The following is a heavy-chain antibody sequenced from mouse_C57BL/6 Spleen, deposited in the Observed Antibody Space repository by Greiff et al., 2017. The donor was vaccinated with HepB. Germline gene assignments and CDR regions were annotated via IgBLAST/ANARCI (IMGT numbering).Heavy chain of an antibody. V-gene: IGHV1-82*01. J-gene: IGHJ4*01. CDR3: ARGSNYVVKAMDY. D-gene: IGHD2-5*01. CDR2: IYPGDGDT. CDR1: GYAFSSSW. Sequence: QVQLQQSGPELVKPGASVKISCKASGYAFSSSWMNWVKQRPGKGLEWIGRIYPGDGDTNYNGKFKGKATLTADKSSSTAYMQLSSLTSEDSAVYFCARGSNYVVKAMDYWGQGTSVTVSS.